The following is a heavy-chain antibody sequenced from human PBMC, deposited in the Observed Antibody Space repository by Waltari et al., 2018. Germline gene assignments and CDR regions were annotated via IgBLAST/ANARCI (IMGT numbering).Heavy chain of an antibody. CDR1: GYTFISYG. J-gene: IGHJ4*02. D-gene: IGHD3-10*01. CDR3: ARGYINMVRGVAY. Sequence: QVQLVQSGAEVKKPGASVKVSCKASGYTFISYGISWVRQAPGQGLEWMGWISAYNGNTSTSTAYMELRSLRSDDTAVYYCARGYINMVRGVAYWGQGTLVTVSS. CDR2: ISAYNG. V-gene: IGHV1-18*01.